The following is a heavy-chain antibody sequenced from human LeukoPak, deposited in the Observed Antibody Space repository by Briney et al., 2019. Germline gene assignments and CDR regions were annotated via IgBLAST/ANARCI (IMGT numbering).Heavy chain of an antibody. CDR1: GFTFSSYG. J-gene: IGHJ6*02. CDR2: IWYDGSNK. CDR3: ARDPSPYYYGSGSQPGGMDV. V-gene: IGHV3-33*01. D-gene: IGHD3-10*01. Sequence: HPGRSLRLSCAASGFTFSSYGMHWVRQAPGKGLEWVAVIWYDGSNKYYADSVKGRFTISRDNSKNTLYLQMNSLRAEDTAVYYCARDPSPYYYGSGSQPGGMDVWGQGTTVTVSS.